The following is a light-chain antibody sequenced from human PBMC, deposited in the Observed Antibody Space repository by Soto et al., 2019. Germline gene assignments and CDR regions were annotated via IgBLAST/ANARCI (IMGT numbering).Light chain of an antibody. CDR1: QSVRSY. CDR3: QQRSNWPLT. Sequence: EIVLTQSPATLSLSPGERATLSCGASQSVRSYLAWYQQKPGQAPRLLIYDASNRATGIPARFSGSGSGTDFTLTISSLEPEDFAVYYCQQRSNWPLTFGGGTKVEI. CDR2: DAS. V-gene: IGKV3-11*01. J-gene: IGKJ4*01.